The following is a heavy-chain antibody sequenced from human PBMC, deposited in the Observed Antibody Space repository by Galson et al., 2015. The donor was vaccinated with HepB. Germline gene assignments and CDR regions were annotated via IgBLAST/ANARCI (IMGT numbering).Heavy chain of an antibody. CDR3: ATALHGTTIWSV. V-gene: IGHV5-51*03. CDR2: IHFADSET. D-gene: IGHD3-3*01. Sequence: QSGAEVKEPGESLKISCTASGDSFIRCWIGWVRQMPGKGLEWMGAIHFADSETRYRPSFQGQVTIAVDKSITTAYLLWSGLKASDIAMYFCATALHGTTIWSVWGQGTAVTVS. CDR1: GDSFIRCW. J-gene: IGHJ6*02.